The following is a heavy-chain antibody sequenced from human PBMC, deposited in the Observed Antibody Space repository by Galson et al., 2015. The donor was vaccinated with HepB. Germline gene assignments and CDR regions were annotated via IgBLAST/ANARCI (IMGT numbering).Heavy chain of an antibody. CDR2: IIPIFGTT. CDR1: GGTFSSYA. J-gene: IGHJ4*02. Sequence: SVKVSCKASGGTFSSYAISWVRQAPGQGLEWMGGIIPIFGTTNYAQKFQGRVTITADESTSTAYMELSSLRSEDTAVYYCANYHRTRRYCSSTSCYGNFDYWGQGTLVTVSS. CDR3: ANYHRTRRYCSSTSCYGNFDY. D-gene: IGHD2-2*01. V-gene: IGHV1-69*13.